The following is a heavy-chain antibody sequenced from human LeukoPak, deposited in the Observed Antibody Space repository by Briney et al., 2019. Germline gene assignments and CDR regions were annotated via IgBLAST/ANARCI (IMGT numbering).Heavy chain of an antibody. CDR2: IYSNT. Sequence: GVYLRLSCAASGFTVNSKYMTCVRQAPGKGLECVTSIYSNTYYGHSAKRRFTNSRDNSENTLYLQMDSLRVEDTGVYYCARRGDGGRAFDIWGQGTMVTVSS. D-gene: IGHD2-21*02. CDR1: GFTVNSKY. CDR3: ARRGDGGRAFDI. V-gene: IGHV3-66*01. J-gene: IGHJ3*02.